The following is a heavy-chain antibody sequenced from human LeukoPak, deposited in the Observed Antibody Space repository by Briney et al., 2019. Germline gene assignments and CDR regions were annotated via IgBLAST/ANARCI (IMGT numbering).Heavy chain of an antibody. CDR2: ISGTGDNT. J-gene: IGHJ3*02. CDR1: GFTFNIYA. Sequence: PGGSLRLSCAASGFTFNIYAMSWVRQTPEKGLEWVSAISGTGDNTYYADSVKGRFTISRDNSRSTLYLHMNSLRAEDTAVYYCAKLSPGLVGPTGRYDAFDIWGQGTMVTVSS. V-gene: IGHV3-23*01. D-gene: IGHD1-26*01. CDR3: AKLSPGLVGPTGRYDAFDI.